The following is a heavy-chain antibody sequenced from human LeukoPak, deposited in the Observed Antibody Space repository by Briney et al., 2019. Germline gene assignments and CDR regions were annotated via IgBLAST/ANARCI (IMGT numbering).Heavy chain of an antibody. D-gene: IGHD3-3*01. CDR2: IIPILGIA. J-gene: IGHJ6*03. Sequence: SVKVSCKASGGTFSSYAISWVRQAPGQGLEWMGRIIPILGIANYAQKFQGRVTITADKSTSTAYMELSSLRSEDTAVYYCARDVGAIFGVVIDRYYYYYMDVWGKGTTVTVSS. CDR3: ARDVGAIFGVVIDRYYYYYMDV. CDR1: GGTFSSYA. V-gene: IGHV1-69*04.